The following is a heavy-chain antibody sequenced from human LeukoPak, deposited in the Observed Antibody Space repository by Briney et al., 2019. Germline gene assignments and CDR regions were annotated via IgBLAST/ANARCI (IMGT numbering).Heavy chain of an antibody. CDR2: ISDSGTTI. D-gene: IGHD3-22*01. CDR1: GFTFSSYD. J-gene: IGHJ3*02. V-gene: IGHV3-48*03. CDR3: ARDVGGYYDSSGYSDAFDI. Sequence: GGSLRLSCAASGFTFSSYDMNWVRQAPGRELEWISYISYISDSGTTIYYADSVKGRFTISRDNSKNTLYLQMNSLRAEDTAVYYCARDVGGYYDSSGYSDAFDIWGQGTMVTVSS.